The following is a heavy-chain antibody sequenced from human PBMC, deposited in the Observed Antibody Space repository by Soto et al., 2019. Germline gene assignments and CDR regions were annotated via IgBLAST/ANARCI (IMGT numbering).Heavy chain of an antibody. CDR3: ARHGSFLYYYDSSGYLDP. CDR1: GGSISSSIYY. J-gene: IGHJ5*02. CDR2: IYYSGST. D-gene: IGHD3-22*01. V-gene: IGHV4-39*01. Sequence: SETLSLTCTVSGGSISSSIYYWGWIRHPPGNGLEWIGSIYYSGSTYYNPSLKSRVTISVDTSKNQFSLKLSSVTAADTAVYYCARHGSFLYYYDSSGYLDPWGQGPLITVSS.